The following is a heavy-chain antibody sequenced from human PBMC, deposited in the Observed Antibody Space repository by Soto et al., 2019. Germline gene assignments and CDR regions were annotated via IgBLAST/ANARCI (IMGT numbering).Heavy chain of an antibody. CDR2: IYYTGNT. V-gene: IGHV4-59*01. J-gene: IGHJ6*02. Sequence: SETLSLTCTASGGSINTYYWNWIRQSPGKGLEWIGYIYYTGNTKYNPSLESRVTISVDTSKKQFFLKLNSVTPVDTAVYYCAGGPYYFGLDVWGQGTTVT. CDR3: AGGPYYFGLDV. CDR1: GGSINTYY. D-gene: IGHD3-10*01.